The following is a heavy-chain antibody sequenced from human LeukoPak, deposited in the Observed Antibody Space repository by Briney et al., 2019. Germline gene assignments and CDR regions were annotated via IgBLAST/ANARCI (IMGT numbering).Heavy chain of an antibody. D-gene: IGHD6-19*01. CDR1: GFTFSKYW. CDR3: ATKQWLAPPPDS. Sequence: GGSLRLSCAASGFTFSKYWMLWVRQAPGKGLESVSRINTDGTVTTYSDSVKGRFTVSRDNADNTMFLQMNSVRDEDTAVYYCATKQWLAPPPDSWGQGTPVTVSS. V-gene: IGHV3-74*01. CDR2: INTDGTVT. J-gene: IGHJ4*02.